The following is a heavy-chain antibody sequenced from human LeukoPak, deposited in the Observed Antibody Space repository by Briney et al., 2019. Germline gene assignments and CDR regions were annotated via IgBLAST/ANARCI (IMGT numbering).Heavy chain of an antibody. CDR3: ARGVTDYVWGSYRLEYFDY. J-gene: IGHJ4*02. Sequence: PSETLSLTCTVSGGSISSYYWSWIRQPPGKGLEWIGYIYYSGSTNYNPSLKSRVTISVDTSKNQFSLKLSSVTAADTAVYYCARGVTDYVWGSYRLEYFDYWGQGTLVTVSS. V-gene: IGHV4-59*01. CDR2: IYYSGST. D-gene: IGHD3-16*02. CDR1: GGSISSYY.